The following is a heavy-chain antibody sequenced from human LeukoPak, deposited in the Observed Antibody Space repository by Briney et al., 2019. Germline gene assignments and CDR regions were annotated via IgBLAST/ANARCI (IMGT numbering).Heavy chain of an antibody. D-gene: IGHD2-15*01. V-gene: IGHV1-8*02. CDR1: GGTFSSYA. J-gene: IGHJ4*02. Sequence: ASVKVSCKASGGTFSSYAINWVRQATGQGLEWMGWMNPNSGNTGYAQKFQGRVTMTRNTSISTAYMELSSLRSEDTAVYYCARGPVVVAATFFDYWGQGTLVTVSS. CDR3: ARGPVVVAATFFDY. CDR2: MNPNSGNT.